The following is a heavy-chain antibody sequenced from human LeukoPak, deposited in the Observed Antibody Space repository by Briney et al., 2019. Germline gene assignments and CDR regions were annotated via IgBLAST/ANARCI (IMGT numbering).Heavy chain of an antibody. CDR1: GGSISSYY. D-gene: IGHD3-10*01. CDR3: ARGMPTQLLWFGELLTTSREDYYYMDV. Sequence: SETLSLTCTVSGGSISSYYWSWIRQPPGKGLEWIGYIYYSGSTNYNPSLKSRVTISVDTSKNQFSLKLSSVTAADTAVYYCARGMPTQLLWFGELLTTSREDYYYMDVWGKGTTVTVSS. J-gene: IGHJ6*03. CDR2: IYYSGST. V-gene: IGHV4-59*01.